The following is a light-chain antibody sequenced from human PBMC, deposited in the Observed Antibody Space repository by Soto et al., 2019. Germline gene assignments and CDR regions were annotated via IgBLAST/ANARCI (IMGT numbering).Light chain of an antibody. CDR2: DTY. V-gene: IGLV7-46*01. Sequence: QTVVTQEPSLTVSPGGTVSLTCGSSTGAVTTSHFPYWFQQKPGQVPKTLIYDTYNKQSWTPDRFSGSLLGGKAALTISGAQLEDEAVYYCLLSYRGPRVFGGGAKLTVL. CDR1: TGAVTTSHF. CDR3: LLSYRGPRV. J-gene: IGLJ3*02.